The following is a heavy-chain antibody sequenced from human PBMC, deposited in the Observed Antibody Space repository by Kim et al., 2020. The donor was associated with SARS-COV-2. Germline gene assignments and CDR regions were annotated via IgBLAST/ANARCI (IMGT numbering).Heavy chain of an antibody. CDR3: ARDCSGGSLTLGMDV. CDR1: GFTVSSNY. Sequence: GGSLRLSCAASGFTVSSNYMSWVRQAPGKGLEWVSVIYSGGSTYYADSVKGRFTISRDNSKNTLYLQMNSLRAEDTAVYYCARDCSGGSLTLGMDVWGQGTTVTVSS. D-gene: IGHD2-15*01. CDR2: IYSGGST. J-gene: IGHJ6*02. V-gene: IGHV3-53*01.